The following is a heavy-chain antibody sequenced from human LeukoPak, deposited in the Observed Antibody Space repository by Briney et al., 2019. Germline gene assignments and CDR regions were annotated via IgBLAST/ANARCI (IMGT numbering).Heavy chain of an antibody. Sequence: GGSLRLSCAASGCTFRSYALSWVGQAPGKGLEWLSAISGSGGSTYYADPVKRRFTISRDNSKNTLYLQMNSLKAEDTAVYYCAKDGYCSSTSCYPLIDYWGQGTLVTVSS. CDR2: ISGSGGST. V-gene: IGHV3-23*01. D-gene: IGHD2-2*01. CDR1: GCTFRSYA. J-gene: IGHJ4*02. CDR3: AKDGYCSSTSCYPLIDY.